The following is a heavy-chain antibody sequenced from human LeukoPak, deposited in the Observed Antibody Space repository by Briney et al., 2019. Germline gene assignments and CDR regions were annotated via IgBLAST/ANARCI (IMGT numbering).Heavy chain of an antibody. CDR3: ARAAKTTVTTDYYYYYYMDV. J-gene: IGHJ6*03. D-gene: IGHD4-17*01. CDR2: ISAYNGNT. V-gene: IGHV1-18*01. CDR1: GYTFTSYG. Sequence: ASVKVSCKASGYTFTSYGISWVRQAPGQGLEWMGWISAYNGNTNYAQKLQGRVTMTTDTSTSTAYMELRSLRSEDTAVYYCARAAKTTVTTDYYYYYYMDVWGKGTTVTVSS.